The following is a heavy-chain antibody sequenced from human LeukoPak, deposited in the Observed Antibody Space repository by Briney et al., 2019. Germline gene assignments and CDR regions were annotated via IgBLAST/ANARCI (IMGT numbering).Heavy chain of an antibody. CDR2: IYYTGNT. Sequence: SETLSLTCSVSGDSITGYYWGWIRQPPGKGLEWIGNIYYTGNTYYNSSLKSRVTISVDTSKNQFSLKLSSVTAADTAVYYCARVGADLPGSYGAGSYLYYYYMDVWGKGTTVTVSS. CDR1: GDSITGYY. V-gene: IGHV4-39*07. D-gene: IGHD3-10*01. CDR3: ARVGADLPGSYGAGSYLYYYYMDV. J-gene: IGHJ6*03.